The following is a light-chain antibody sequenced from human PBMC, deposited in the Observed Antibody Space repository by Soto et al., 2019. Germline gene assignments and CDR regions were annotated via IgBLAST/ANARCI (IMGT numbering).Light chain of an antibody. Sequence: EIVMTQSPATLSVSPGERVTLSCRASQSVRSNLAWYQQKPGQAPRLLIYGASTRATGIPARFSGSGSATDFTLTISRLEPEDFALYYCQHYGRSPITFGQGTRLEIK. V-gene: IGKV3-20*01. CDR2: GAS. CDR3: QHYGRSPIT. CDR1: QSVRSN. J-gene: IGKJ5*01.